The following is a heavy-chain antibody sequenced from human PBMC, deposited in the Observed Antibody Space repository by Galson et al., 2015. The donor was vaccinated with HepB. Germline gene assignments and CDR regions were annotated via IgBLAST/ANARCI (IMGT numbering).Heavy chain of an antibody. J-gene: IGHJ4*02. CDR1: GGSFSGYY. CDR2: INHSGST. D-gene: IGHD6-6*01. Sequence: SETLSLTCAVYGGSFSGYYWSWIRQPPGKGLEWIGEINHSGSTNYNPSLKSRVTISVDTSRNQFSLKLSSVTAADTAVYYCARGRGSSIAARPPFDYWGQGTLVTVSS. V-gene: IGHV4-34*01. CDR3: ARGRGSSIAARPPFDY.